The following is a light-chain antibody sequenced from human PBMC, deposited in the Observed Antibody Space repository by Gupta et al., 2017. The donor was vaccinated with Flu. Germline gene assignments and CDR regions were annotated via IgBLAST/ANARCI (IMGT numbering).Light chain of an antibody. CDR1: SSDVGYYNL. CDR3: CSYAGGSTWV. Sequence: QSALTQPASVSGSPGQSITISCTGTSSDVGYYNLVSWYHQFPGKAPKLIIYEVRKRPSGVSNRFSGSKSGTTASLTISGLQAEDETDYYCCSYAGGSTWVFGGGTKLTVL. J-gene: IGLJ3*02. CDR2: EVR. V-gene: IGLV2-23*02.